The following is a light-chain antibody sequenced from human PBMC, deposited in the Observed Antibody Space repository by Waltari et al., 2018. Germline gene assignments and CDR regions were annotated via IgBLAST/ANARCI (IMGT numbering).Light chain of an antibody. CDR1: SSNIGAGSD. CDR3: QSYDSGQWV. CDR2: DND. V-gene: IGLV1-40*01. Sequence: QSVLTQPPSVSGAPGQRVTISCTGSSSNIGAGSDVHWYQQFSGTAPKLLIFDNDNRPSGVPDRFPGSRSGTSAYLATTGLQTDDEADYCCQSYDSGQWVFGGGTKVTVL. J-gene: IGLJ3*02.